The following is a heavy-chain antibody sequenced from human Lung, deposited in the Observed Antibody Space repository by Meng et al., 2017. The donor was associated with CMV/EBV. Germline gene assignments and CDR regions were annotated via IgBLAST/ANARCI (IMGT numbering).Heavy chain of an antibody. D-gene: IGHD6-13*01. CDR1: GGSISSSSYY. V-gene: IGHV4-39*01. CDR2: IYYSGST. J-gene: IGHJ6*02. Sequence: SCTVSGGSISSSSYYWGWIRQPPGKGLEWIGSIYYSGSTYYNPSLKSRVTISVDTSKNQFSLKLSSVTAADTAVYYCARQTDTEGIAAAPDVWGQGTXVTVSS. CDR3: ARQTDTEGIAAAPDV.